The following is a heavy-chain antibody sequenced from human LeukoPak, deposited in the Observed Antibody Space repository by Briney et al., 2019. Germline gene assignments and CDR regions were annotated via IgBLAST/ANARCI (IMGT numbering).Heavy chain of an antibody. J-gene: IGHJ1*01. D-gene: IGHD3-22*01. V-gene: IGHV1-2*02. CDR2: INPNSGGT. CDR3: ARGYDSSGYYQLLYFQH. CDR1: GYTFTGHY. Sequence: ASVKVSCKASGYTFTGHYMHWVRQAPGQGLEWMGWINPNSGGTNYAQKFQGRVTMTRDTSISTAYMELSRLRSDDTAVYYCARGYDSSGYYQLLYFQHWGQGTLVTVS.